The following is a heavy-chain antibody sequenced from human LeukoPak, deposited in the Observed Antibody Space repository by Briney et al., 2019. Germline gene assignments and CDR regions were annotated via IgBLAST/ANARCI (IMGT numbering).Heavy chain of an antibody. CDR3: ARRLKTYYYDSSGYYFDY. CDR1: GGSISSSSYY. Sequence: KPSETLSLTCTVSGGSISSSSYYWGWIRQPPGKGLEWIGSIYYSGSTYYNPSLKSRVTISVDTSKNQFSLKLSSVTAADTAVYYCARRLKTYYYDSSGYYFDYWGQGTLVTVSS. J-gene: IGHJ4*02. D-gene: IGHD3-22*01. V-gene: IGHV4-39*07. CDR2: IYYSGST.